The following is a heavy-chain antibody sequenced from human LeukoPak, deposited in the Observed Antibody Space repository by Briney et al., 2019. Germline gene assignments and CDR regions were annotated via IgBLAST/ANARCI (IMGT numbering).Heavy chain of an antibody. Sequence: PSETLSLTCTVSGGSISSYHWSCIRLPPGKGLERIGYIYYTGATYYNPSLKSRVTISLDTSKNQFSLKLSSVTAADAAVYYCAKDGYSYGTGYYFDSWGQGALVTVSS. CDR1: GGSISSYH. CDR2: IYYTGAT. D-gene: IGHD5-18*01. J-gene: IGHJ4*02. V-gene: IGHV4-59*01. CDR3: AKDGYSYGTGYYFDS.